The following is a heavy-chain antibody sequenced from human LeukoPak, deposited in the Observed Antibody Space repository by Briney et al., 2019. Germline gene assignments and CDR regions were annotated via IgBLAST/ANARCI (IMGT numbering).Heavy chain of an antibody. V-gene: IGHV3-7*01. CDR2: IKQDGSEN. D-gene: IGHD2-2*01. CDR1: GFTFSSYW. J-gene: IGHJ5*02. CDR3: ASEIGYCSGTSCYFWFDP. Sequence: GGSLRLSCAASGFTFSSYWMSWVRQAPGKGLEWVANIKQDGSENYYVDSVKGRFTISRDNAKSSLYLQMNSLRAEDTAVYYCASEIGYCSGTSCYFWFDPWGQGTLVTVSS.